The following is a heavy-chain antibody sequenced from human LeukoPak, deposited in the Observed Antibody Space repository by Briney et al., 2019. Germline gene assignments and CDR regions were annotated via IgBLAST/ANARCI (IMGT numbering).Heavy chain of an antibody. J-gene: IGHJ4*02. CDR3: ARELSTG. D-gene: IGHD4-17*01. CDR2: ISYDGSNK. V-gene: IGHV3-30-3*01. CDR1: GFTFSSYA. Sequence: GGSLRLSCAASGFTFSSYAMHWVRQAPGKGLEWVAVISYDGSNKYYADSVKGRFTTSRDNSKNTLYLQMNSLRAEDTAVYYCARELSTGWGQGTLVTVSS.